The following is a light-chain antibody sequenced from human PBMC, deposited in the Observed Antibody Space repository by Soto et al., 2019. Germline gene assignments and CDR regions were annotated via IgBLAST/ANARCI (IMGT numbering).Light chain of an antibody. V-gene: IGKV4-1*01. CDR2: WAS. J-gene: IGKJ1*01. CDR3: QQYYRPPPT. Sequence: DIVMTQSPDSLAVSLGERATINCKSSQSVLYNSNNKNYLAWYQQKPGQSPKLLIYWASTRESGVPDRFSGSGSGTDFTLTISSLQAEDVAVYYCQQYYRPPPTFGQGTKVEVK. CDR1: QSVLYNSNNKNY.